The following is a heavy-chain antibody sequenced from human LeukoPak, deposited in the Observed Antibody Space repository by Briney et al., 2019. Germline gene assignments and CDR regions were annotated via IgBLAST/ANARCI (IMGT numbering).Heavy chain of an antibody. CDR3: ARGYASGSVAGNWFDP. V-gene: IGHV6-1*01. CDR2: TYYRAKWYN. D-gene: IGHD3-10*01. Sequence: SQTLSLTCAISGDSVSSNSAAWNWIRQSPSRGLEWLGRTYYRAKWYNDYAVSVKSRITINPDTSKNQFSLQLRSVTPEATAMYYCARGYASGSVAGNWFDPWGQGTLVTVSS. J-gene: IGHJ5*02. CDR1: GDSVSSNSAA.